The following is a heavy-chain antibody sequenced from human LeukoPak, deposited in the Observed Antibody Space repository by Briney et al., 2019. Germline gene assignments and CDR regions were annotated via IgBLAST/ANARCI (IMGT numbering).Heavy chain of an antibody. J-gene: IGHJ5*02. Sequence: SETLSLTCTVSGGSISSYYWSWIRQPPGKGLEWIGSIYYSGSTYYNPPLKSRVTISVDTSKNQFSLKLSSVTAADTAVYYCARYFWFDPWGQGTLVTVSS. V-gene: IGHV4-59*05. D-gene: IGHD3-9*01. CDR2: IYYSGST. CDR3: ARYFWFDP. CDR1: GGSISSYY.